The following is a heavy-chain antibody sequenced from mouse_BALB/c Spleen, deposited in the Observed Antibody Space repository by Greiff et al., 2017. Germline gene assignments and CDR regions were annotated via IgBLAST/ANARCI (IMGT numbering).Heavy chain of an antibody. Sequence: EVQLQESGGGLVKPGGSLKLSCAASGFTFSDYYMYWVRQTPEKRLEWVATISDGGSYTYYPDSVKGRFTISRDNAKNNLYLQMSSLKSEDTAMYYCARDRTHSYYGNSFDYWGQGTTLTVSS. J-gene: IGHJ2*01. CDR2: ISDGGSYT. V-gene: IGHV5-4*02. CDR3: ARDRTHSYYGNSFDY. D-gene: IGHD2-10*01. CDR1: GFTFSDYY.